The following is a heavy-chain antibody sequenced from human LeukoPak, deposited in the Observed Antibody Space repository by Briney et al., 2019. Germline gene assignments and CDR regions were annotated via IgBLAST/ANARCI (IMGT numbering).Heavy chain of an antibody. CDR3: AAEFGTSIADY. D-gene: IGHD2-21*01. CDR2: IYHSGST. J-gene: IGHJ4*02. V-gene: IGHV4-38-2*02. Sequence: PSETLSLTCTVSSYSINSGYYWAWVRQPPGKGLEWIGNIYHSGSTYYNPSLNSRVTISVDTSKKQFSLRLNSVTAADTAVYYCAAEFGTSIADYWGQGILVTVSS. CDR1: SYSINSGYY.